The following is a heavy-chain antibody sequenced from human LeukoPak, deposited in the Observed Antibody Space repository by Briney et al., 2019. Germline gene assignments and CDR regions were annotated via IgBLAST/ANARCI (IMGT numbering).Heavy chain of an antibody. V-gene: IGHV3-9*01. CDR1: GFTFDDYA. Sequence: GGSLRLSCAASGFTFDDYAMHWVRQAPGKGLEWVSGISWNSGSIGYADSVKGRFTISRDNAKNSLYLQMNSLRAEDTALYYCAKGGAPQIGDWFDPWGQGTLVTVSS. D-gene: IGHD2-15*01. CDR3: AKGGAPQIGDWFDP. CDR2: ISWNSGSI. J-gene: IGHJ5*02.